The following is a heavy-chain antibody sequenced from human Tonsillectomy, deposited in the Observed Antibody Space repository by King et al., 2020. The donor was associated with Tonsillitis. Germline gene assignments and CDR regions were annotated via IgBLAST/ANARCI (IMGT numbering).Heavy chain of an antibody. CDR2: ISGSGGST. CDR1: GFTFSSYV. D-gene: IGHD3-10*01. J-gene: IGHJ3*02. V-gene: IGHV3-23*04. CDR3: VKRLTMVRGVNDAFDI. Sequence: VQLVESGGGLVQPGGSLRLSCAASGFTFSSYVMSWVRQAPGKGLEWVSGISGSGGSTYYADSVKGRFTISRDNSKNTLYLQMNSLRAEDTAVYYCVKRLTMVRGVNDAFDIWGQGTMVTVSS.